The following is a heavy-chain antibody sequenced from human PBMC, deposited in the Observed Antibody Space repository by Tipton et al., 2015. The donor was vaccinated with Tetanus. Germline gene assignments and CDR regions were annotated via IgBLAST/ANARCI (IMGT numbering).Heavy chain of an antibody. Sequence: SLRLSCAASGFTFSSYAMHWVRQAPGKGPEWVAVISYDGSNKYYADSVKGRFTISRDNSKNTLYLQMNSLRAEDTAVYYCARESVLPGHDGMGVWGQGTPVTVSS. CDR2: ISYDGSNK. D-gene: IGHD2-15*01. CDR3: ARESVLPGHDGMGV. V-gene: IGHV3-30-3*01. CDR1: GFTFSSYA. J-gene: IGHJ6*02.